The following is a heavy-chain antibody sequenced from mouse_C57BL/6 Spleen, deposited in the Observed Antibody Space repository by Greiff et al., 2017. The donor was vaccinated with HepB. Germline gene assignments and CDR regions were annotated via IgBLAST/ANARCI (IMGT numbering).Heavy chain of an antibody. V-gene: IGHV1-76*01. CDR3: ARGNWDEGFAY. CDR2: IYPGSGNT. Sequence: QVHVKQSGAELVRPGASVKLSCKASGYTFTDYYINWVKQRPGQGLEWIARIYPGSGNTYYNEKFKGKATLTAEKSSSTAYMQLSSLTSEDSAVYFCARGNWDEGFAYWGQGTLVTVSA. J-gene: IGHJ3*01. D-gene: IGHD4-1*01. CDR1: GYTFTDYY.